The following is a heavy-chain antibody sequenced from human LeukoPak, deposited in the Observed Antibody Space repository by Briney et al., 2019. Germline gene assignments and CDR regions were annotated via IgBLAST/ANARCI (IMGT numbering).Heavy chain of an antibody. CDR1: GGSISSGDYY. CDR2: IYYSGST. V-gene: IGHV4-30-4*08. J-gene: IGHJ4*02. D-gene: IGHD4-17*01. CDR3: AKTTVTTSGILFDY. Sequence: SQTLSLTCTVSGGSISSGDYYWSWIRQPPGKGLEWIEYIYYSGSTYYNPSLKSRVTISVHTSKNQFSLKLSSVTAADTAVYYCAKTTVTTSGILFDYWGQGTLVTVSS.